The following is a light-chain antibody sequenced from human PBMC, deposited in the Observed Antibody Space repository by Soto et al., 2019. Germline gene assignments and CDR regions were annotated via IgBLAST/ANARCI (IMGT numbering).Light chain of an antibody. J-gene: IGLJ2*01. CDR1: NIGSKS. CDR2: YDS. Sequence: SYELTPPPSVSVAPGKTARITCGGNNIGSKSVQGYQQKPGQAPVLVIYYDSDRPSGIPERFSGSNSGNTATLTISRVEAGDEADDYCQVWDSSSDHVVFGGGTKLTVL. V-gene: IGLV3-21*04. CDR3: QVWDSSSDHVV.